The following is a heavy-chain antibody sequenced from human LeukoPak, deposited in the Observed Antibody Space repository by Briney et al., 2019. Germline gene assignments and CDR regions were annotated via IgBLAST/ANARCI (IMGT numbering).Heavy chain of an antibody. CDR2: ISGSGGST. Sequence: SGGSLRLSCAASGFTFSSYAMSWVRQAPGKGLEWVSAISGSGGSTYYADSVKGRFTISRDNSKNTLYLQMNSLRAEDTAVYYCAKGERNYYDTLTAFDIWGQGTMVIVSS. CDR3: AKGERNYYDTLTAFDI. D-gene: IGHD3-22*01. V-gene: IGHV3-23*01. J-gene: IGHJ3*02. CDR1: GFTFSSYA.